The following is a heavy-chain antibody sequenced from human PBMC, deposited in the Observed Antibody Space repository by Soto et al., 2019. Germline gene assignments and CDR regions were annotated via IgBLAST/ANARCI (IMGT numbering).Heavy chain of an antibody. V-gene: IGHV5-51*03. J-gene: IGHJ3*01. D-gene: IGHD2-21*02. CDR2: IYPGDSKT. Sequence: QLVQSGAAVKEPGESLKIACKGSGFSFTTYWIAWVRQMPGKGLEWMGIIYPGDSKTTYSPSFQGQVTISADKSIRTAQMQWSSLKAADTPMYYCARDLDSGGNSEASDVWGHGTKDTVSS. CDR3: ARDLDSGGNSEASDV. CDR1: GFSFTTYW.